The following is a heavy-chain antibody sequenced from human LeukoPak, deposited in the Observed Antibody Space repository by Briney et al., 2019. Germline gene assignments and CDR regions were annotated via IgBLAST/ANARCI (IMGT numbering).Heavy chain of an antibody. CDR1: GYTFTGYY. J-gene: IGHJ4*02. CDR3: AREQDVAVAGFDY. CDR2: INPNSGGT. D-gene: IGHD6-19*01. V-gene: IGHV1-2*02. Sequence: GASVKVSCKASGYTFTGYYMHWVRQAPGLGLEWMGWINPNSGGTNYAQKFQGRVTMTRDTSISTAYMELSRLRSDDTAVYYCAREQDVAVAGFDYWGQGTLVTVSS.